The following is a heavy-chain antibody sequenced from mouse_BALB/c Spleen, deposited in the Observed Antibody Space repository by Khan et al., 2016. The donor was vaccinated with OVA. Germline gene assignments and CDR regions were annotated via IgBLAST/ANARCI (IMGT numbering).Heavy chain of an antibody. D-gene: IGHD2-1*01. CDR1: GYSITSGYY. CDR2: ISYDGSN. J-gene: IGHJ3*01. CDR3: AREGYGNYYAWFAY. V-gene: IGHV3-6*02. Sequence: EVKLLESGPGLVKPSQSLSLTCSVTGYSITSGYYWNWIRQFPGNKLEWMGYISYDGSNNYNPSLKNRISITRDTSKNQFFLKLNSVTTEDTATYYCAREGYGNYYAWFAYWGQGTLVTVS.